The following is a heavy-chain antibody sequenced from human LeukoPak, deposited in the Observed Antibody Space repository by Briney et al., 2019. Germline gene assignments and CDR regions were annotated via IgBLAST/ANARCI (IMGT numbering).Heavy chain of an antibody. CDR1: GFTFSSYW. Sequence: PGGSLRLSCAASGFTFSSYWMSWVRQAPGKGLEWVANIKQDGSEKYYVDSVKGRFTTSRDNAKNSLYLQMNSLGAEDTAVYYCARDQGPPGWLYSYGYLDYWGQGTLVTVSS. CDR3: ARDQGPPGWLYSYGYLDY. CDR2: IKQDGSEK. D-gene: IGHD5-18*01. V-gene: IGHV3-7*01. J-gene: IGHJ4*02.